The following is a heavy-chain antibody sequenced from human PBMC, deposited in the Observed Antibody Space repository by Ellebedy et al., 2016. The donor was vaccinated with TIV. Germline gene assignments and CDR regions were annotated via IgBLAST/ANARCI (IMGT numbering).Heavy chain of an antibody. CDR1: GFTFSSYA. J-gene: IGHJ4*02. V-gene: IGHV3-23*01. D-gene: IGHD3-22*01. CDR3: AKGRGGGSDSSAPRYYFDY. CDR2: ISNPGNRT. Sequence: GESLKISCAASGFTFSSYAMSWVRQAPGKGLEWVSTISNPGNRTYYADSVEGRFIISRDNSKKTLYLQMNSLRAEDTAVYYCAKGRGGGSDSSAPRYYFDYWGLGTLVTVSS.